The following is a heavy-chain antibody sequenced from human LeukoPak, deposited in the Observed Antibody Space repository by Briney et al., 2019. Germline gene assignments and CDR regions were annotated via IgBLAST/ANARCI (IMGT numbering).Heavy chain of an antibody. Sequence: GGSLTLSCAASGFTVSSNYMSWVRQAPGKGLEWVSLIYSGGNTYYADSVKGRFTISTDNSKNTLYLQMNSLRAEDTAVYYCASQKYCTNGICYRKYYFDYWGQGTLVTVSS. D-gene: IGHD2-8*01. CDR3: ASQKYCTNGICYRKYYFDY. CDR1: GFTVSSNY. V-gene: IGHV3-66*04. J-gene: IGHJ4*02. CDR2: IYSGGNT.